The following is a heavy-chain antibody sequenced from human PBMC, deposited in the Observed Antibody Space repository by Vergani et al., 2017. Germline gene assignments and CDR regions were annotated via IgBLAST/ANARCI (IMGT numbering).Heavy chain of an antibody. Sequence: EVQLVESGGGLVQPGGSLRLSCAASGFTFSSYWMSWVRQAPGKGLEWVANIKQDGSEKYYVDSVKGRFTISRDNAKNSLYLQMNSLGAEDTAVYYCARGIAAAGQGMDYWGQGTLVTVSS. D-gene: IGHD6-13*01. CDR2: IKQDGSEK. J-gene: IGHJ4*02. V-gene: IGHV3-7*03. CDR1: GFTFSSYW. CDR3: ARGIAAAGQGMDY.